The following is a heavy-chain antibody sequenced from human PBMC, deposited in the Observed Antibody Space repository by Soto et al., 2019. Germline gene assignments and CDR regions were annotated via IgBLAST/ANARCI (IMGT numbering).Heavy chain of an antibody. CDR3: ARGWGRIFDY. D-gene: IGHD7-27*01. CDR1: GGSFSGYY. J-gene: IGHJ4*02. V-gene: IGHV4-34*01. Sequence: QVQLQQWGAGLLKPSETLSLTCAVYGGSFSGYYWNWIRQPPGKGLEWIGEINHSGSTNYNPSLKSRVTLSVDTSKNPFSRKLSSVTAADTAVYYCARGWGRIFDYWGQGTLVTVSS. CDR2: INHSGST.